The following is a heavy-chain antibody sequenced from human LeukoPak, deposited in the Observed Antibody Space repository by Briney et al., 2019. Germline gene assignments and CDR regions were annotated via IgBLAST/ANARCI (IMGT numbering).Heavy chain of an antibody. J-gene: IGHJ3*02. V-gene: IGHV3-73*01. CDR1: GFTFSGSA. Sequence: PGGSLRLFCAASGFTFSGSAMHWVRQASGKGLEWVGRIRSKANSYATAYAASVKGRFTISRDDSKNTAYLQMNSLKTEDTAVHYCTIVGAADAFDIWGRGTMVTVSS. CDR2: IRSKANSYAT. CDR3: TIVGAADAFDI. D-gene: IGHD1-26*01.